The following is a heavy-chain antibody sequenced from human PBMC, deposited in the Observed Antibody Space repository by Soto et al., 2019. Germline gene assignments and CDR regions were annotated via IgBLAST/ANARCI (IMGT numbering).Heavy chain of an antibody. D-gene: IGHD1-26*01. Sequence: QVQLVESGGGVVQPGRSLRLSCAASGFTFSSYGMHWVRQAPGKGLEWVAVIWYDGSNKYYADSVKGRFTISRDNYKNTLYLQMNSLRAEDTAVYYCAREGARQAPWAYYYMDVWGKGTTVTGSS. J-gene: IGHJ6*03. CDR3: AREGARQAPWAYYYMDV. CDR2: IWYDGSNK. CDR1: GFTFSSYG. V-gene: IGHV3-33*01.